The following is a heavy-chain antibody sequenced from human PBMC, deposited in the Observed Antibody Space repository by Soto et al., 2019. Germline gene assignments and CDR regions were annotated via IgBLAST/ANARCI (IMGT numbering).Heavy chain of an antibody. J-gene: IGHJ3*02. Sequence: KPSETLSLTCAVYGGSFSGYYWSWIRQPPGKGLEWIGEINHSGSTNYNPSLKSRVTISVDTSKNQFSLKLSSVTAADTAVYYCARRDYDFWSGYYTGIGAFDIWGQGTMVTVSS. CDR3: ARRDYDFWSGYYTGIGAFDI. CDR1: GGSFSGYY. D-gene: IGHD3-3*01. CDR2: INHSGST. V-gene: IGHV4-34*01.